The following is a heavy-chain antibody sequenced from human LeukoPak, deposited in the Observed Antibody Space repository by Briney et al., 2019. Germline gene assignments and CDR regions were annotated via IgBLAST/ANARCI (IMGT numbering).Heavy chain of an antibody. CDR3: VKDRGSTVVTDGFDI. D-gene: IGHD4-23*01. CDR1: GFTFDDYA. V-gene: IGHV3-9*01. J-gene: IGHJ3*02. Sequence: PGGSLRLSCAASGFTFDDYAMHWVRQAPGKGLEWVSGIGWNRGSIGYADSVKGRLTISRDNAKNSLYLQMNSLRADDTALYYCVKDRGSTVVTDGFDIWGKGTMVSVSS. CDR2: IGWNRGSI.